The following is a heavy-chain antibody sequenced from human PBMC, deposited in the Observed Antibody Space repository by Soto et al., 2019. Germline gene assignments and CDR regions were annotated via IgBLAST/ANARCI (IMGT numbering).Heavy chain of an antibody. V-gene: IGHV4-39*01. J-gene: IGHJ4*02. CDR2: IYYSGST. CDR3: ARRGGATIMDY. CDR1: GGSISSSSYY. Sequence: PSETLSLTCTVSGGSISSSSYYWDWIRQPPGKGLEWIGSIYYSGSTYYNPSLKSRVTISVDTSKNQFSLKLSSVTAADTAVYYCARRGGATIMDYWGQGTLVNVSS. D-gene: IGHD5-12*01.